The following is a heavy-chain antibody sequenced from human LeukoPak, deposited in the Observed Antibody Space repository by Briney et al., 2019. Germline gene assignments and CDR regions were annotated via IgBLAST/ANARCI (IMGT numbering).Heavy chain of an antibody. V-gene: IGHV4-59*12. CDR3: ARALPHDYGDYADSHYGMDV. D-gene: IGHD4-17*01. CDR1: GGSISSYS. Sequence: SGTLCLTCAVSGGSISSYSRSWIRQPPGKGLEWVGDIYCSGGTTYNPTLQSRGTIPVDTSKNQFSLNLSSVTAADTAVYYCARALPHDYGDYADSHYGMDVRGQATTVTVPS. J-gene: IGHJ6*02. CDR2: IYCSGGT.